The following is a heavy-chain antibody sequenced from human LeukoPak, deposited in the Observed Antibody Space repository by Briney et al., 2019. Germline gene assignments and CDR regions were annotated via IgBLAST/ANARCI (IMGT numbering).Heavy chain of an antibody. CDR3: ARGSSGWYAGRRYYFDY. CDR1: GGSSSAYC. CDR2: INHSGST. V-gene: IGHV4-34*01. D-gene: IGHD6-19*01. J-gene: IGHJ4*02. Sequence: SETLSLTCAVYGGSSSAYCWSWIRQPPGKGLEWIGEINHSGSTNYNPSLKSRVTISVDMSKNQFSLQLSSVTAADTAVYYCARGSSGWYAGRRYYFDYWGQGTLVTVSS.